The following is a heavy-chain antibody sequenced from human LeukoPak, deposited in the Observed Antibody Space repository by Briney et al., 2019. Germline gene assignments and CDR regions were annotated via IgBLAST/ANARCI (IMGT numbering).Heavy chain of an antibody. D-gene: IGHD3-16*02. V-gene: IGHV4-38-2*02. CDR1: GYSISSGYY. J-gene: IGHJ3*02. CDR2: IYYSGST. CDR3: ARDAGESYDYVWGSYRYTPDAFDI. Sequence: PSETLSLTCTVSGYSISSGYYWGWIRQPPGKGLEWIGSIYYSGSTYYNPSLKSRVTISVDTSKNQFSLKLSSVTAADTAVYYCARDAGESYDYVWGSYRYTPDAFDIWGQGTMVTVSS.